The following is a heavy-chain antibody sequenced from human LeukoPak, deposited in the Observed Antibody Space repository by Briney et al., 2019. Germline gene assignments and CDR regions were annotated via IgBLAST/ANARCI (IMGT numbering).Heavy chain of an antibody. CDR2: INHSGST. V-gene: IGHV4-34*01. CDR3: ARTAFDI. CDR1: GGSFSGYY. J-gene: IGHJ3*02. Sequence: PSETLSLTCAVYGGSFSGYYWSWIRQPPGEGLEWIGEINHSGSTNYNPSLKSRVTISVDTSRNQFSLKLSSVTAADTAVYYCARTAFDIWGQGTMVTVSS.